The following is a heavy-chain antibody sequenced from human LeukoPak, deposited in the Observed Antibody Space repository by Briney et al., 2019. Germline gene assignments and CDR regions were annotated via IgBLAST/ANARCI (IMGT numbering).Heavy chain of an antibody. Sequence: GGSLRLSCAASGFTFSRFSMNWVRQAPGKGPEWVSHISISSRTTYYADSVKGRFTISRDNAKSSLHLQMNSLRAEDTAVYYCVRSYYDNSGSFGFWGQGTLVTVSP. J-gene: IGHJ4*02. CDR2: ISISSRTT. CDR1: GFTFSRFS. V-gene: IGHV3-48*04. CDR3: VRSYYDNSGSFGF. D-gene: IGHD3-22*01.